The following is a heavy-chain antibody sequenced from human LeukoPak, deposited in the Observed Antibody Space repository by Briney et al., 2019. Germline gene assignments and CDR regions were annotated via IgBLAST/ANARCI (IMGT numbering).Heavy chain of an antibody. CDR2: ISSSSSTI. D-gene: IGHD3-10*01. CDR1: GFTFSSYS. J-gene: IGHJ3*02. CDR3: ARERGRITMRWGRFNAFDI. V-gene: IGHV3-48*01. Sequence: PGGSLRLSCAATGFTFSSYSMNWVRQAPGKGLEWVSYISSSSSTIYYADSVKGRFTISRDNAKNSLYLQMNSLRAEDTAVYYCARERGRITMRWGRFNAFDIWGQGTMVTVSS.